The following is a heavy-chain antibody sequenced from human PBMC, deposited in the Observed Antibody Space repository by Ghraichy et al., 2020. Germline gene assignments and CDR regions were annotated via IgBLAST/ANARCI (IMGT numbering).Heavy chain of an antibody. J-gene: IGHJ4*02. D-gene: IGHD1-1*01. V-gene: IGHV4-34*01. CDR1: GGSFSGYY. Sequence: SETLSLTCAVYGGSFSGYYWSWIRQPPGKGLEWIGEINHSGSTNYNPSLKSRVTISVDTSKNQFSLKLSSVTAADTAVYYCARGRRGWGPGGVDHWKYWGQGTLVTVSS. CDR2: INHSGST. CDR3: ARGRRGWGPGGVDHWKY.